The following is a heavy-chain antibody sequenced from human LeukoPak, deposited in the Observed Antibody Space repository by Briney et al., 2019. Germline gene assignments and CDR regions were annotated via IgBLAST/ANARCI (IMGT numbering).Heavy chain of an antibody. CDR2: IIPIFGTA. D-gene: IGHD3-22*01. Sequence: SVKVSCKASGGTFSSYAISWVRQAPGQGLEWMGGIIPIFGTANYAQKFQGRVTITTDEPTSTAYMELSSLRSEDTAVYYCATIYNYYDSSGYYYNPNIYFDYWGQGTLVTVSS. CDR1: GGTFSSYA. CDR3: ATIYNYYDSSGYYYNPNIYFDY. J-gene: IGHJ4*02. V-gene: IGHV1-69*05.